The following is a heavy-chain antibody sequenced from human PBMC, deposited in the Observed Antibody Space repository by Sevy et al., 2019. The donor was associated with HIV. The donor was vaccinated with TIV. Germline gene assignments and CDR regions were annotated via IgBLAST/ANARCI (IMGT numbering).Heavy chain of an antibody. Sequence: GGSLRLSCAASGFTFSAYGMHWVRQGPGKGLEWVSHISTGGLPGGGPIYYADSVKGRFTISRDNAKNSLYLQMNSLRAEDTAVYYCATSRRDDYNYYFDSWGQGTLVTVSS. D-gene: IGHD4-4*01. CDR1: GFTFSAYG. J-gene: IGHJ4*02. V-gene: IGHV3-48*04. CDR3: ATSRRDDYNYYFDS. CDR2: ISTGGLPGGGPI.